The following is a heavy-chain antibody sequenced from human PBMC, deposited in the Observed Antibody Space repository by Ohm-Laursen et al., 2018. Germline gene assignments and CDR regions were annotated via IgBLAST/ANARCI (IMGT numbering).Heavy chain of an antibody. J-gene: IGHJ4*02. D-gene: IGHD5-24*01. CDR3: ARRSHLRDPPY. V-gene: IGHV4-39*01. Sequence: SETLSFTCSVSGGSFTDTNNYWAWIRQPPGKGLEWIGSFYYPVTTVYSPSLTSRVAFSIDTSKNQFSLQVTSVTASDTAVYFCARRSHLRDPPYWGQGILVTVSS. CDR2: FYYPVTT. CDR1: GGSFTDTNNY.